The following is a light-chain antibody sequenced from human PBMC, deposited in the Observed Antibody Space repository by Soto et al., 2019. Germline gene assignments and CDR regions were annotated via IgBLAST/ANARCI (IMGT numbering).Light chain of an antibody. J-gene: IGKJ5*01. CDR1: QGISSH. Sequence: IQLTQSPSSLSASVGDRVTITCRASQGISSHLAWYQQKPGKAPKLLMYEASTLQSGVPSRFSGSRSGTDFTLAIRSLQPEDFATYYCQQLNSYPLTFGHGTRLEIK. V-gene: IGKV1-9*01. CDR3: QQLNSYPLT. CDR2: EAS.